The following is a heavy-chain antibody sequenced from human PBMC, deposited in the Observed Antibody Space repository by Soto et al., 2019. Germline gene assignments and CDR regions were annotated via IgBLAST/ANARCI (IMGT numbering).Heavy chain of an antibody. CDR2: IKSKTDGGTT. CDR1: GFTISNAL. D-gene: IGHD5-12*01. V-gene: IGHV3-15*01. CDR3: TTDRYSGHDSDLDYYYMDV. Sequence: GSLILSCTASGFTISNALMSWVSQTKGKGLEWVGRIKSKTDGGTTDYAAPVKGRFTISRDDSKNTLYLQMNSLKTEDTAVYYCTTDRYSGHDSDLDYYYMDVWGKGTTVSVSS. J-gene: IGHJ6*03.